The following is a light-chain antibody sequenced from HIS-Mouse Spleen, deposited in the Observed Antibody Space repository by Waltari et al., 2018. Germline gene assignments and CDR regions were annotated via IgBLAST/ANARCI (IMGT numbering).Light chain of an antibody. Sequence: SSELTQDPAVSVALGQTVRITCQGDSLRSYYASWYQQKPGQAPVLVIYGKNNRPSGIPDRFSGSSSGNRASLTITGAQAEDEADYSCNSRDSSGNHLVFGGGTKLTVL. CDR1: SLRSYY. V-gene: IGLV3-19*01. CDR3: NSRDSSGNHLV. CDR2: GKN. J-gene: IGLJ3*02.